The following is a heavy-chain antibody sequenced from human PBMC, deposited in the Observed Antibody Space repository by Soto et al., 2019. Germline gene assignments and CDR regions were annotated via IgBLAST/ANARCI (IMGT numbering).Heavy chain of an antibody. CDR1: GFTVSSNS. CDR2: IYSGGST. J-gene: IGHJ6*02. V-gene: IGHV3-53*02. CDR3: ARDRTNPDYGDYVDYGMDV. Sequence: VQLVETGGGLIQPGGSLRLSCAASGFTVSSNSMSWVRQAPGKGLEWVSVIYSGGSTYYADSVKGRFTISRDNTKNTLYLQMNSLRAEDTAVYYCARDRTNPDYGDYVDYGMDVWGQGTTVTVSS. D-gene: IGHD4-17*01.